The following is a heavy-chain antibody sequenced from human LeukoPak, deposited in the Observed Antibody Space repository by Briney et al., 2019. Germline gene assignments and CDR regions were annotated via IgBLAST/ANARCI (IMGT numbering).Heavy chain of an antibody. V-gene: IGHV3-7*04. CDR3: AKEQSSGWYRVADH. CDR2: IKQEGSEK. CDR1: GFTFTSYW. J-gene: IGHJ4*02. D-gene: IGHD6-19*01. Sequence: PGGSLRLSCAASGFTFTSYWMSWVRQAPGKGLEWVANIKQEGSEKYYVDSLKGRFTISRDNSKDTLYLQMNSLRVEDTAVYYCAKEQSSGWYRVADHWGQGTLVTVSS.